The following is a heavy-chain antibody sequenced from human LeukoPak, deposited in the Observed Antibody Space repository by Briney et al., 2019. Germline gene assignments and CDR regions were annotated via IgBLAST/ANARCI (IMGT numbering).Heavy chain of an antibody. J-gene: IGHJ4*02. CDR2: IYYSGST. V-gene: IGHV4-31*03. D-gene: IGHD3-22*01. CDR3: ASGGYYYDSSGNDY. Sequence: SQTLSLTCTASGGSISSGGYYWSWIRQHPGKGLEWIGYIYYSGSTYYNPSLKSRVTISVDTSKNQFSLKLSSVTAADTAVYYCASGGYYYDSSGNDYWGQGTLVTVSS. CDR1: GGSISSGGYY.